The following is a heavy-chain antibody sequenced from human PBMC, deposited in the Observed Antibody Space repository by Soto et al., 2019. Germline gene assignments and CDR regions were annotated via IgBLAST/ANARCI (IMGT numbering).Heavy chain of an antibody. CDR2: IRSKAYGGTT. CDR1: GFTFGDYA. D-gene: IGHD3-3*01. Sequence: GGSLRLSCTASGFTFGDYAMSWFRQAPGKGLEWVGFIRSKAYGGTTEYAASVKGRFTISRDDSKSIAYLQMNSLKTEDTAVYYCTREYHYDFWSGYPYYFDYWGQGTLVTVSS. V-gene: IGHV3-49*03. CDR3: TREYHYDFWSGYPYYFDY. J-gene: IGHJ4*02.